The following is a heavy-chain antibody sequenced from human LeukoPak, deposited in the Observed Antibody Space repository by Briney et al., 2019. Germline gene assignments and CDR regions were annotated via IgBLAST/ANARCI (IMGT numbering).Heavy chain of an antibody. D-gene: IGHD1-7*01. Sequence: GESLRLSCEASGFTFTKFWMSWVRQAPGKGLEWVANIQEDGKKENYVDSVKGRFTISRDNAKNSLYLQMNSLRAEDTAVYYCARSSRELGGYAPWELMPPFDYWGQGTLVTVSS. CDR2: IQEDGKKE. V-gene: IGHV3-7*01. CDR3: ARSSRELGGYAPWELMPPFDY. J-gene: IGHJ4*02. CDR1: GFTFTKFW.